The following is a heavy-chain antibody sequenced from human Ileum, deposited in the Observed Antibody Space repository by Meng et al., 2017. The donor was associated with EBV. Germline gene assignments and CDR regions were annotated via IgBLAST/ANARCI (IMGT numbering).Heavy chain of an antibody. CDR1: GGSISSSSYY. J-gene: IGHJ4*02. Sequence: LRLQESVPGLVNPSETLSLTCTVFGGSISSSSYYWAWTRQPPGEGLEWIGSVVYSGTTYYTSSLKSRVSISVDTSKNQFSLKLSSVTAADTAVYYCARHHHSPTFDYWGQGTLVTVSS. D-gene: IGHD1-14*01. V-gene: IGHV4-39*01. CDR3: ARHHHSPTFDY. CDR2: VVYSGTT.